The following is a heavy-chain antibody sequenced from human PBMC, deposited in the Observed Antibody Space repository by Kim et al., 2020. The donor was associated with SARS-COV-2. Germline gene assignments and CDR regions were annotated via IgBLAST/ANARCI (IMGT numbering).Heavy chain of an antibody. Sequence: SETLSLTCTVSGGSISSYYWSWIRQPPGKGLERIGYIHYSGSTNYNPSLKSRVAISVDTSKNQFSLKLSSVTAADTAVYSWARGRGDGYDWFDPWGQGTL. CDR2: IHYSGST. D-gene: IGHD5-12*01. CDR3: ARGRGDGYDWFDP. J-gene: IGHJ5*02. V-gene: IGHV4-59*08. CDR1: GGSISSYY.